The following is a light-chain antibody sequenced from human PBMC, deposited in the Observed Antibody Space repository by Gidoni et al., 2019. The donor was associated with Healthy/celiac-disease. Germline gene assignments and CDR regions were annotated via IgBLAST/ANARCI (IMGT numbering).Light chain of an antibody. CDR1: QRVSSSY. V-gene: IGKV3-20*01. Sequence: VERATLSCRASQRVSSSYLAWYQQKPGQAPRLLIYGASSRATGIPDRFSGSGSGTDFTLTISRLEPEDFAVYYCQQYGSSPWTFGQGTKVEIK. J-gene: IGKJ1*01. CDR3: QQYGSSPWT. CDR2: GAS.